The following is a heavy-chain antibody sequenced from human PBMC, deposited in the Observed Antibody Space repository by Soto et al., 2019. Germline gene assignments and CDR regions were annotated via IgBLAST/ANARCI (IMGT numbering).Heavy chain of an antibody. D-gene: IGHD5-12*01. V-gene: IGHV2-5*02. CDR3: AHRSRGYAYYFDQ. CDR2: IFWDDDK. J-gene: IGHJ4*02. CDR1: GFSLTTRGVA. Sequence: QITLKESGPALVRPTQTLTLTCSFSGFSLTTRGVAVGWIRQPPGKALEWLALIFWDDDKWYSPSLRSRLTITEHTSKTQVVLTMTNMDPVDTATYYCAHRSRGYAYYFDQWGQGTLVTVSS.